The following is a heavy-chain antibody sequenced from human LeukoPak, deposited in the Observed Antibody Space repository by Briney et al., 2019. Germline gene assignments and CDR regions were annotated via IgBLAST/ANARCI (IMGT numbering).Heavy chain of an antibody. CDR2: IYYSGST. V-gene: IGHV4-30-4*01. Sequence: SETLSLTCTVSGGSISSGDYYWSWIRQPPGKGLEWIGYIYYSGSTYYNPSLKSRVTISVDTSKNQFSLKLSSVTAADTAVYYCARRGLDYDYVWGSYRYHQSSDYWGQGTLVTVSS. D-gene: IGHD3-16*02. CDR3: ARRGLDYDYVWGSYRYHQSSDY. CDR1: GGSISSGDYY. J-gene: IGHJ4*02.